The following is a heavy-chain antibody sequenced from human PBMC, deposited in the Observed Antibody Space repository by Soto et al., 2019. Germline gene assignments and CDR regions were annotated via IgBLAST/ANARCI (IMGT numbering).Heavy chain of an antibody. CDR1: GFTFSSYS. J-gene: IGHJ4*02. Sequence: EVQLVESGGGLVKPGGSLRLSCAASGFTFSSYSMNWVRQAPGKGLEWVSSISSSSSNIYYADPVKGRFTISRDNAKNALYLQMSSLRAEDTAGYYCARLTAYASSGYYCYWGQGTLVTVSS. D-gene: IGHD3-22*01. CDR3: ARLTAYASSGYYCY. CDR2: ISSSSSNI. V-gene: IGHV3-21*01.